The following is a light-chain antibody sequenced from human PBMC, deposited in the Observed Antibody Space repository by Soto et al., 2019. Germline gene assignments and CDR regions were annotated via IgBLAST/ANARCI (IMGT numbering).Light chain of an antibody. CDR1: QSVSSSY. CDR2: GAS. Sequence: EIVLTQSPGTLSLSPGERATLSCRASQSVSSSYLAWYQQKPGQAPRLLIYGASSRATGIPARFSGSGSGTDFTLTISSLEPEDFAVYYCQQCDSWPFTFGPGTKVDI. CDR3: QQCDSWPFT. J-gene: IGKJ3*01. V-gene: IGKV3-20*01.